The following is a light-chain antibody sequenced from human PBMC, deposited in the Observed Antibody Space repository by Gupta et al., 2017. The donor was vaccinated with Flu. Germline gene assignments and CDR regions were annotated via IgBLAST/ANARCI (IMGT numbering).Light chain of an antibody. CDR1: SSDVGGYNY. CDR2: EVS. CDR3: SSYTSSSTLV. J-gene: IGLJ1*01. Sequence: QSALTQPASVSGSPGQSITISCTGTSSDVGGYNYVPWYQQHPGKAPKLMIYEVSNRPPGVANRFSGSKSGNTASLTISGLQAEDEADYYCSSYTSSSTLVFGTGTKVTVL. V-gene: IGLV2-14*01.